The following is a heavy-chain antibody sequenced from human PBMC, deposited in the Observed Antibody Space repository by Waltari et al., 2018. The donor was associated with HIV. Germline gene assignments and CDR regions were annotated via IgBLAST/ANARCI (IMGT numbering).Heavy chain of an antibody. J-gene: IGHJ4*01. CDR2: IYSSGSV. CDR1: GGSISRGSFS. Sequence: QMQLQESGPGLLKPSQTLSLTCTVSGGSISRGSFSWSWIRQSAGKTLEWIGRIYSSGSVNYNSSVESRVTISRDTSKNQFSLLLTSVTAADSAIYYCARLSGSKGFDYWGQGTLVTVSS. D-gene: IGHD3-3*02. V-gene: IGHV4-61*02. CDR3: ARLSGSKGFDY.